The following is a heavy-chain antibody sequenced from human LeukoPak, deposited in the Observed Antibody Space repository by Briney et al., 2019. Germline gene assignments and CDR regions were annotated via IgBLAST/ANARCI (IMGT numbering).Heavy chain of an antibody. J-gene: IGHJ4*02. D-gene: IGHD1-26*01. CDR1: GFTFSSYA. CDR2: ISGSGGST. CDR3: ATVIVGATMTDY. V-gene: IGHV3-23*01. Sequence: GGSLRLSCAASGFTFSSYAMSWVRQAPGKGLEWVSAISGSGGSTYYADSVKGRFTISRDNSKNTLYLQMNSLRAEDTAIYYCATVIVGATMTDYWGEGTLVTVSS.